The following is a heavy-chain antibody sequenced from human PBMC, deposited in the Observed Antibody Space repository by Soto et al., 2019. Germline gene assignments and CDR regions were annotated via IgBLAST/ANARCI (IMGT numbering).Heavy chain of an antibody. Sequence: ASVKVSCKASGYTFTSYGISWVRQAPGQGLEWMGWISAYNGNTNYAQKLQGRVTMTTDTSTSTAYMELRSLRSDDTAVYYCARDMEIWFGELSNGFDYWGQGTRVTVAS. D-gene: IGHD3-10*01. CDR2: ISAYNGNT. V-gene: IGHV1-18*01. J-gene: IGHJ4*02. CDR3: ARDMEIWFGELSNGFDY. CDR1: GYTFTSYG.